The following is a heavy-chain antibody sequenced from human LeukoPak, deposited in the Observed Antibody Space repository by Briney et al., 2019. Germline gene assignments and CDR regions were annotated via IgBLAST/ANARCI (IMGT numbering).Heavy chain of an antibody. D-gene: IGHD3-10*01. CDR1: GYTFTSYG. CDR2: ISAYNGNT. Sequence: ASVKVSCKASGYTFTSYGISWVRQAPGQGLEWMGWISAYNGNTNYAQKLQGRVTMTTDTSTSTAYMELRSLRSDDTAVYYCASSAGSGSYGAFDIWGQGTMVTVSS. J-gene: IGHJ3*02. CDR3: ASSAGSGSYGAFDI. V-gene: IGHV1-18*01.